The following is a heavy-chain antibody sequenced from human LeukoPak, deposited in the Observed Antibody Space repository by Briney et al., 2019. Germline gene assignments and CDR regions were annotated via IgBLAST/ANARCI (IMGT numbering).Heavy chain of an antibody. D-gene: IGHD6-13*01. V-gene: IGHV4-4*07. J-gene: IGHJ5*02. Sequence: SETLSLTCTVSGGSISSYYWSWIRQPAGKGLEWIGRIYTSGSTNYNPSLKSRVTMSVDTSKNQFSLKLSSVTAADTAVYYCAREGSYSTVNWFDPWGQGTLVTVSS. CDR2: IYTSGST. CDR1: GGSISSYY. CDR3: AREGSYSTVNWFDP.